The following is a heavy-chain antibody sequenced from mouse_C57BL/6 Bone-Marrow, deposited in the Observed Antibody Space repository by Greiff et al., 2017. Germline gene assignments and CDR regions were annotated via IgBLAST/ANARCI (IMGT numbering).Heavy chain of an antibody. Sequence: VQLKQSGPGLVKPSQSLSLTCSVTGYSITSGYYWNWIRQFPGNKLEWMGYISYDGSNNYNPSLKNRISITRDTSKNQFFLKLNSVTTEDTATYYCARDRWTVFDYWGQGTTLTVSS. CDR2: ISYDGSN. D-gene: IGHD1-1*02. J-gene: IGHJ2*01. CDR3: ARDRWTVFDY. V-gene: IGHV3-6*01. CDR1: GYSITSGYY.